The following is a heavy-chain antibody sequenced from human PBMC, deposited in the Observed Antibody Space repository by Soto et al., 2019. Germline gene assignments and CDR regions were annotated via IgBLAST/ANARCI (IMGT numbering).Heavy chain of an antibody. Sequence: PGGSLRLSCAASGFTFRTYTMNWVRQAPGKGLEWVSSISSTSGYIYYADSVKGRFAVSRDNANNSLYLHMNSLRVEDTAVYYCARDQRFNIGVASDYWGQGTLVTVSS. J-gene: IGHJ4*02. CDR3: ARDQRFNIGVASDY. D-gene: IGHD2-15*01. CDR1: GFTFRTYT. V-gene: IGHV3-21*01. CDR2: ISSTSGYI.